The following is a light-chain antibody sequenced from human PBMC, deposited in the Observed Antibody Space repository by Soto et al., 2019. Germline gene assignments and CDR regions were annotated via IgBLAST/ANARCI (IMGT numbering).Light chain of an antibody. CDR2: DAS. V-gene: IGKV1-5*01. Sequence: DIQMTQSPPPLSASIGDRVTITCRASQSIDNWLAWYQQKPGKAPHLLIYDASRLETGVPSRFSGSGSGTEFTLTISSLQADEFATDFCQHYNGYPYTFGPGTKLESK. CDR3: QHYNGYPYT. CDR1: QSIDNW. J-gene: IGKJ2*01.